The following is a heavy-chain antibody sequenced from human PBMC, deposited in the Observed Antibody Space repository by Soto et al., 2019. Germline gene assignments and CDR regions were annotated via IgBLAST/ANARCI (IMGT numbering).Heavy chain of an antibody. D-gene: IGHD3-3*01. CDR1: GFTFSDSW. CDR3: EKDTRSRYDFWSGYMVNSYYYYGMDV. V-gene: IGHV3-30*18. Sequence: GGSLRLSCAASGFTFSDSWMGWVRQAPGKGLEWVAVISYDGSNKYYADSVKGRFTISRDNSKNTLYLQMNSLRAEDTAVYYCEKDTRSRYDFWSGYMVNSYYYYGMDVWGQGTTVTVSS. J-gene: IGHJ6*02. CDR2: ISYDGSNK.